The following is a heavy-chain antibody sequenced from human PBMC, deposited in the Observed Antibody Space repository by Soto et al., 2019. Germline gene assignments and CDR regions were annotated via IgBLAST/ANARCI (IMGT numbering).Heavy chain of an antibody. CDR1: GFTFSSYA. CDR3: ARHRNSYQVVNDWFDP. D-gene: IGHD4-4*01. Sequence: EVQLLESGGGLVQPGGSLRLSCAASGFTFSSYAMSWVRQAPGKGLEWVSAISGRGGSTYYADSVKGRFTISRDNSKNTLYLQMNSLRAEDTAVYYCARHRNSYQVVNDWFDPWGQGTLVTVSS. V-gene: IGHV3-23*01. J-gene: IGHJ5*02. CDR2: ISGRGGST.